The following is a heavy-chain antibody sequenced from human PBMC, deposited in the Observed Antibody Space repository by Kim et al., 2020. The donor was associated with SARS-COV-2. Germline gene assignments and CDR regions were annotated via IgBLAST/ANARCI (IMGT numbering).Heavy chain of an antibody. J-gene: IGHJ6*02. CDR2: IDYSGGT. CDR1: GDSISSYY. Sequence: SETLSLTCTVSGDSISSYYWNWIRQSPGKGLEWIGYIDYSGGTKYNPSLNSRVTISVDTSKNQVSLNLRSVTAADTAVYYCASVRGYSYDYFYGVDVWG. D-gene: IGHD3-16*01. CDR3: ASVRGYSYDYFYGVDV. V-gene: IGHV4-59*13.